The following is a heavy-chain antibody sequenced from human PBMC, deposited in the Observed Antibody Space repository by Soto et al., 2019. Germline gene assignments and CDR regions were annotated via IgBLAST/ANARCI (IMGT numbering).Heavy chain of an antibody. V-gene: IGHV1-18*01. CDR3: ARKSSSSSWFDP. J-gene: IGHJ5*02. CDR1: GYTLFTSD. D-gene: IGHD6-6*01. Sequence: GASVKVSCKASGYTLFTSDIIWARQAPGQGIEWMGWISTYSGDTKYAQKFQGRVTMTTDTSTTTAYLELRSLRSDDTAMYYCARKSSSSSWFDPWGQGTLVTVSS. CDR2: ISTYSGDT.